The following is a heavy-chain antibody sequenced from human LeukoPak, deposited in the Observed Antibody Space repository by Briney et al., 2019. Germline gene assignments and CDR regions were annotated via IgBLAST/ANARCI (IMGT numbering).Heavy chain of an antibody. D-gene: IGHD6-13*01. CDR1: GFTFSSYG. Sequence: GGSLRLSCAASGFTFSSYGMHWVRQAPGKGLEWVAVIWYDGSNKYYADSVKGRFTISRDNSKNTLYLQMNSLRAEDTAVYYCARVCKPPREVFLSSSWTKANYYYYMDVWGKGTTVTVSS. CDR2: IWYDGSNK. V-gene: IGHV3-33*01. J-gene: IGHJ6*03. CDR3: ARVCKPPREVFLSSSWTKANYYYYMDV.